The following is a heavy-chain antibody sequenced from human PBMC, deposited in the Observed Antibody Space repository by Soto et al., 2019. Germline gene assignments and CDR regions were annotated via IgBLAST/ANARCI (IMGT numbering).Heavy chain of an antibody. V-gene: IGHV6-1*01. CDR3: AILIGNSWLDS. J-gene: IGHJ5*01. Sequence: QIHLQQSGPGLVKPSQTLSLTCAISGDSVSTNSATWDWIRQSPSRGLEWLGRTYYRSNWYTDYAVSVKLLITISPDTASNQLSLQLNSVTPGDTAVYYCAILIGNSWLDSWGQGALFTVSS. D-gene: IGHD2-8*01. CDR1: GDSVSTNSAT. CDR2: TYYRSNWYT.